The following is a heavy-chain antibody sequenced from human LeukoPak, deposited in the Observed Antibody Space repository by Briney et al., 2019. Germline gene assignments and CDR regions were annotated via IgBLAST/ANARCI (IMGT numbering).Heavy chain of an antibody. CDR3: ARGRTNYDFWSGYPRDNYYGMDV. J-gene: IGHJ6*02. Sequence: PSETLSLTCAVYGGSFSGYYWSWIRQPPGKGLEWIGEINHSGSTNYNPSLKSRVTISVDTSKNQFSLRLSSVTAADTAVYYCARGRTNYDFWSGYPRDNYYGMDVWGQGTTVTVSS. D-gene: IGHD3-3*01. CDR2: INHSGST. V-gene: IGHV4-34*01. CDR1: GGSFSGYY.